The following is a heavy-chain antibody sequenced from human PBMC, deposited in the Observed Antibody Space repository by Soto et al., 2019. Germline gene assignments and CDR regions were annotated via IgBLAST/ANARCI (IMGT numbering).Heavy chain of an antibody. CDR3: ARDRNSGRDYAAHFPY. D-gene: IGHD1-26*01. Sequence: SVKVSCKVSGGAVSSYGISWVRQAPGQGPEWMGGIIPIFGTPTYAQKFQGRVTMTADKSTSTGYMELSSLRSEDTAVYYCARDRNSGRDYAAHFPYWGQGTRGTASS. CDR1: GGAVSSYG. J-gene: IGHJ1*01. CDR2: IIPIFGTP. V-gene: IGHV1-69*06.